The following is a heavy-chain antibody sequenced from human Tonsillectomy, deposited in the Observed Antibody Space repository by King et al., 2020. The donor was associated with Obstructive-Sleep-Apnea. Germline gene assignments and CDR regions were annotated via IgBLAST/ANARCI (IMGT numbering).Heavy chain of an antibody. CDR3: TAEVLLWFGDRLPFDY. D-gene: IGHD3-10*01. CDR2: IKSKTDGGTT. Sequence: VQLVESGGGLVKPGGSLRLSCAASGFTFSNAWMSWVRQAPGKGLEWVGRIKSKTDGGTTDYAAPVKGRFTISRDDSKNTLYLQMNSLKTEDTAVYYWTAEVLLWFGDRLPFDYWGQGTLVTVSS. V-gene: IGHV3-15*01. CDR1: GFTFSNAW. J-gene: IGHJ4*02.